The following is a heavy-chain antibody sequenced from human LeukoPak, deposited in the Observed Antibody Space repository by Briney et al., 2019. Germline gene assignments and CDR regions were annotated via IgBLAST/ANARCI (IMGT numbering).Heavy chain of an antibody. Sequence: GGSLRLSCAASGFTFSSYGMHWVRQAPGKGLEWVAFIRYDGSNKYYADSVKGRFTISRDNSKNTLYLQMNSLRAEDTAVYYCAKDWYYYDSSGYEWGQGTLVTVSS. CDR1: GFTFSSYG. D-gene: IGHD3-22*01. J-gene: IGHJ4*02. V-gene: IGHV3-30*02. CDR3: AKDWYYYDSSGYE. CDR2: IRYDGSNK.